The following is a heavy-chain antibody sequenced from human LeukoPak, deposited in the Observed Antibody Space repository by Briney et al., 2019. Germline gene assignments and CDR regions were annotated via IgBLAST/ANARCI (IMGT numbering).Heavy chain of an antibody. J-gene: IGHJ4*02. CDR2: VIPSLDVS. D-gene: IGHD2-15*01. CDR3: ARDHCSRGSCLGGH. CDR1: GYTFTSYG. V-gene: IGHV1-69*04. Sequence: GASVKVSCKASGYTFTSYGISWVRQAPGQGLEWMGRVIPSLDVSNYAEKFQGRVTINADKSSSTTYMELTSLRSEDTAMYYCARDHCSRGSCLGGHWGQGTLVTVSS.